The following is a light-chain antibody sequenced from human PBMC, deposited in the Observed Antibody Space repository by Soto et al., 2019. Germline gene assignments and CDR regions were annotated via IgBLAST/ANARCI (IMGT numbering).Light chain of an antibody. V-gene: IGKV1-5*01. CDR1: QSISSW. CDR2: DAS. CDR3: QHYNSYLT. J-gene: IGKJ1*01. Sequence: DIQMTQSPSTLSASVGERATITCRASQSISSWLAWYQQKPGKAPKLLIYDASSLESGVPSRFSGSGSGTEFTLTISRLQPDEFAYYYYQHYNSYLTFGQGTKVEIK.